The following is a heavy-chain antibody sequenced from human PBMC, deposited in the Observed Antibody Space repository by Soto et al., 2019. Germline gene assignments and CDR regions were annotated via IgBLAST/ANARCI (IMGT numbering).Heavy chain of an antibody. CDR3: ARDLSDGSGSYYNGAY. Sequence: EVQLVESGGGLVQPGGSRRLSCAASGFTVSSNYMSWVRQAPGKGLEWVSVIYSGGSTYYADSVKGRFTISRDNSKNTLYLQMNSLRAEDTAVYYCARDLSDGSGSYYNGAYWGQGTLVTVSS. V-gene: IGHV3-66*01. D-gene: IGHD3-10*01. CDR1: GFTVSSNY. J-gene: IGHJ4*02. CDR2: IYSGGST.